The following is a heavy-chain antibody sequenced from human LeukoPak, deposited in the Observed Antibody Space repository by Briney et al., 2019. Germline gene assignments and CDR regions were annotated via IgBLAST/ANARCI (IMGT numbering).Heavy chain of an antibody. CDR2: ISSSSSYI. Sequence: SGGSLRLSCAASGFTFSSYSMNWVRQAPGKGLEWVSSISSSSSYIYYADSVKGRFTISRDNAKNSLYLQMNSLRAEDTAVYYCARGVITFGGVIPLFDYWGQGTLVTVSS. J-gene: IGHJ4*02. V-gene: IGHV3-21*01. CDR1: GFTFSSYS. D-gene: IGHD3-16*01. CDR3: ARGVITFGGVIPLFDY.